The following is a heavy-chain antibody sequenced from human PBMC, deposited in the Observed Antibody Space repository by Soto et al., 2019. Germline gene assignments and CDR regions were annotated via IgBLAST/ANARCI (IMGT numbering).Heavy chain of an antibody. CDR2: IKSKTDGGTT. V-gene: IGHV3-15*01. CDR3: TTNYGSGSYRDYYYYGMDV. CDR1: GFTFSNAW. D-gene: IGHD3-10*01. J-gene: IGHJ6*02. Sequence: EVQLVESGGGLVKPGGSLRLSCAASGFTFSNAWMSWVRQAPGKGLKWVGRIKSKTDGGTTDYAAPVKGRFTISRDDSKNTLYLQMNSMKTEDTAVYYCTTNYGSGSYRDYYYYGMDVWGQGTTVTVSS.